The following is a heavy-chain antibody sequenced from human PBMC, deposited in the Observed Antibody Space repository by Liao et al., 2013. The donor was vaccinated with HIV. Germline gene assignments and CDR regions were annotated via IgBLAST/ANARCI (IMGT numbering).Heavy chain of an antibody. CDR1: GGSISSDDSY. J-gene: IGHJ4*02. V-gene: IGHV4-61*02. D-gene: IGHD6-6*01. CDR3: ARAPGAARPGAYYFDY. CDR2: IYTSGST. Sequence: QVQLQESGPGLVEPSQTLSLTCNVSGGSISSDDSYWSWIRQPAEKGLEWIGRIYTSGSTNYNPSLKSRVTISIDTSKNQFSLKLSSVTAADTAVYYCARAPGAARPGAYYFDYWGQGTLVTVSS.